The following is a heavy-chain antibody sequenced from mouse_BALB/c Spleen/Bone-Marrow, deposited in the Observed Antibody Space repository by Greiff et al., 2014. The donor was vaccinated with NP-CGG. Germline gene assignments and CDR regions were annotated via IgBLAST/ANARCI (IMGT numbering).Heavy chain of an antibody. CDR2: IDPANGNT. CDR3: ARWLLPYGLDC. Sequence: VQLQQSGAELVKPGASVKLSCTASGFNIKDTYMHWVKQRPEQGLEWIGRIDPANGNTKYDPMFQGKATITADTSSNTAYLQLSSLTSEDTAVYYCARWLLPYGLDCWGQGTSVTVSS. V-gene: IGHV14-3*02. CDR1: GFNIKDTY. J-gene: IGHJ4*01. D-gene: IGHD2-3*01.